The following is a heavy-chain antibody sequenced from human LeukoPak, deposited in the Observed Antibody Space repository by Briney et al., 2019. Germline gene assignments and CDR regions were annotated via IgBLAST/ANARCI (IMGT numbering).Heavy chain of an antibody. CDR2: IYHSGST. CDR1: AYSISSGYY. D-gene: IGHD7-27*01. CDR3: ATSLGDY. V-gene: IGHV4-38-2*02. Sequence: SETLSLTCTVSAYSISSGYYWGWIRQPPGKGLEWIGSIYHSGSTYYNPSLKSRVTISVDTSKNQFSLRLRSVTAADTAVYYCATSLGDYWGQGTLVTVSS. J-gene: IGHJ4*02.